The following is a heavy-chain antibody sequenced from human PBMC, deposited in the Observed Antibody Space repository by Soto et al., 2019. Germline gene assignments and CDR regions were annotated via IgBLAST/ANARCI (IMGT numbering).Heavy chain of an antibody. J-gene: IGHJ6*02. Sequence: QVQLVEPGGGVVQPGRSLRLSCGASGFKFSNYGMHWVRQAPGKGLEWVAVISYDGNNKDYADSVKGRFTISSDNSKNTSYLQMNSLRAEDTAVYSCATGLVGYLFRVQDYYFGMDVWGQGTTVAVSS. CDR2: ISYDGNNK. D-gene: IGHD1-26*01. V-gene: IGHV3-30*03. CDR1: GFKFSNYG. CDR3: ATGLVGYLFRVQDYYFGMDV.